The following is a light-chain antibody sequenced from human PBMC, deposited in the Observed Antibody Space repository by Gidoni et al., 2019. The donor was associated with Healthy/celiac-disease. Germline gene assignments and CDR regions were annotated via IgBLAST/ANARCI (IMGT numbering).Light chain of an antibody. CDR3: QQYGSSLLT. CDR1: QSVSSSY. CDR2: GAS. Sequence: EIVLTQSPGTLSLSPGERATLSCRASQSVSSSYLAWYQQKPGQAPGLLIYGASSRATGIPDRFSGSGFGTDFTLTISRLEPEDFAVYYCQQYGSSLLTFGGGTKVEIK. J-gene: IGKJ4*01. V-gene: IGKV3-20*01.